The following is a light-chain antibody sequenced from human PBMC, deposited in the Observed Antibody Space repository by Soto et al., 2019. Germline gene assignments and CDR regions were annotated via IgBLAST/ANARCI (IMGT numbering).Light chain of an antibody. CDR1: QGIISY. CDR3: QHLNSYPALT. CDR2: AAS. V-gene: IGKV1-9*01. J-gene: IGKJ4*01. Sequence: DIQLTQSPSFLSASVGDRVTITCRASQGIISYLAWYQQKPGKAPKLLIYAASTLQSGVPSRFSGSGSGTEFTLTISSLQPEDFATYYRQHLNSYPALTFGGGTKVEIK.